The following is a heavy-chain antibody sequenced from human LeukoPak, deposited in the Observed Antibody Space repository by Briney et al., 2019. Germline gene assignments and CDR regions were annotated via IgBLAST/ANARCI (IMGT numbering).Heavy chain of an antibody. V-gene: IGHV3-33*01. Sequence: GRSLRHSCEGPGFTFTCYRIHWVRQAPVKGLEWVPVIWYDGSNKYYADSVKGRFTISRDNSKNTVFLQMTSLRADDTAVYYCARAYSGYSSRGFDYWGQGTLVSVSS. J-gene: IGHJ4*02. CDR3: ARAYSGYSSRGFDY. CDR1: GFTFTCYR. D-gene: IGHD5-12*01. CDR2: IWYDGSNK.